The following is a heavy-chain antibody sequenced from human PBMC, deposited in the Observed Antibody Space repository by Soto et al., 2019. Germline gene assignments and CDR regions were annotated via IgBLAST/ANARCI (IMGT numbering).Heavy chain of an antibody. CDR1: GFTFSSYW. CDR3: ARVGDSDIVVVPAAIYASQYFQH. J-gene: IGHJ1*01. CDR2: IKQDGSEK. D-gene: IGHD2-2*01. V-gene: IGHV3-7*01. Sequence: GGSLRLSCAASGFTFSSYWMSWVRQAPGKGLEWVANIKQDGSEKYYVDSVKGRFTISRDNAKNSLYLQMNSLRAEDTAVYYCARVGDSDIVVVPAAIYASQYFQHWGQGTLVTVSS.